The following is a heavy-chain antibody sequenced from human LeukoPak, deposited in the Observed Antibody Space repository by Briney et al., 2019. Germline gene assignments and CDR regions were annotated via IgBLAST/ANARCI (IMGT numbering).Heavy chain of an antibody. CDR2: INHSGST. Sequence: SETLSLTCAVYGGSFSGYYWSWIRQPPGKGLEWIGEINHSGSTNYNPSLKSRVTISVDTSKNQFSLKLSSVTAADTAAYYCARRPYYDYVWGSYRPRPNYGMDVWGQGTTVTVSS. D-gene: IGHD3-16*02. J-gene: IGHJ6*02. V-gene: IGHV4-34*01. CDR1: GGSFSGYY. CDR3: ARRPYYDYVWGSYRPRPNYGMDV.